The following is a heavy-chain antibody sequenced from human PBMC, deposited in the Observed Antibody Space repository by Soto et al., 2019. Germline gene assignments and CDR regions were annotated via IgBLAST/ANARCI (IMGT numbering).Heavy chain of an antibody. CDR3: ARESAGSHKNNGFDP. D-gene: IGHD3-10*01. V-gene: IGHV4-59*01. CDR1: GGSITSYY. J-gene: IGHJ5*02. Sequence: QLQLQESGPGLVKPSETLSLTCTVSGGSITSYYWSWIRQPPGQGLEWIGFIHYSGSTKYNPSLKSRVTISLDASQNHLSLKLNSVTAADTAVYYCARESAGSHKNNGFDPWGQGTLVTVSS. CDR2: IHYSGST.